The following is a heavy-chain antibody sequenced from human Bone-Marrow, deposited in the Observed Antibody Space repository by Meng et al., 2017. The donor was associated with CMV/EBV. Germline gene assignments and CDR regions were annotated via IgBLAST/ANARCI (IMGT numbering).Heavy chain of an antibody. J-gene: IGHJ5*02. CDR3: AGYKSSDWIDP. D-gene: IGHD2-2*02. V-gene: IGHV4-59*01. Sequence: SETLSLTCSVSGGSISSYYWSWIRQPPGKGLEWIGYVHYTGSSKYNPSLKSRVSISIDMYKNHFSLKLNAVTAADTAVYFCAGYKSSDWIDPWGQGTPVTVSS. CDR1: GGSISSYY. CDR2: VHYTGSS.